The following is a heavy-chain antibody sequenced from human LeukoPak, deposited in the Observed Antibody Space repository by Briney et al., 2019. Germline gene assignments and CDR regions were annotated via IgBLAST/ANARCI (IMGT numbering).Heavy chain of an antibody. CDR2: ISGSGGST. CDR1: GFTFSSYA. D-gene: IGHD4-17*01. Sequence: PGGSLRLSCAASGFTFSSYAISWVRQAPGKGLEWVSTISGSGGSTYYADSVKGRFTISRDNSKNTLYLQMSSLRAEDTAVYYCAKEPDGDYASYFDYWGQGTLVTVSS. J-gene: IGHJ4*02. CDR3: AKEPDGDYASYFDY. V-gene: IGHV3-23*01.